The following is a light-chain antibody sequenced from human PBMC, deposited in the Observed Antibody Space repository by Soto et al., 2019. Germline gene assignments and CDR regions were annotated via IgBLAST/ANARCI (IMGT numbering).Light chain of an antibody. CDR3: QQYGSSPRT. CDR2: GAS. V-gene: IGKV3-20*01. CDR1: QSVSSSY. J-gene: IGKJ2*01. Sequence: EIVLTQSPGTLSLSPGERATLSCRASQSVSSSYLAWYQQKPGQAPRLLIYGASSRATGIPDRFSGSGSGTDFTLTISSLDPEDLAVYYCQQYGSSPRTFGHGTNLEIK.